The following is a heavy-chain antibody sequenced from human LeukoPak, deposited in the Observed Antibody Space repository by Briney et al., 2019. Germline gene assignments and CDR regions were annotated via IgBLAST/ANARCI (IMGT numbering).Heavy chain of an antibody. Sequence: NPSETLSLTCAVYGGSFSGCYWSWIRQPPGKGLEWIGEINHSGSTNYNPSLKSRVTISVDTSKNQFSLKLSSVTAADTAVYYCARGRGYSYGSSYFQHWGQGTLVTVSS. CDR2: INHSGST. V-gene: IGHV4-34*01. D-gene: IGHD5-18*01. CDR1: GGSFSGCY. J-gene: IGHJ1*01. CDR3: ARGRGYSYGSSYFQH.